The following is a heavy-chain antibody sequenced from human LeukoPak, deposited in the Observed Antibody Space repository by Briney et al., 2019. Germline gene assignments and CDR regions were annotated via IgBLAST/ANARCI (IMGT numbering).Heavy chain of an antibody. CDR2: IIPIFGTA. CDR1: GYTFTSYA. J-gene: IGHJ6*03. D-gene: IGHD1-20*01. CDR3: ARAGGGITGTPYYYMDV. V-gene: IGHV1-69*13. Sequence: SVKVSCKASGYTFTSYAISWVRQAPGQGLEWMGGIIPIFGTANYAQKFQGRVTITADESTSTAYMELSSLRSEDTAVYYCARAGGGITGTPYYYMDVWGKGTTVTVSS.